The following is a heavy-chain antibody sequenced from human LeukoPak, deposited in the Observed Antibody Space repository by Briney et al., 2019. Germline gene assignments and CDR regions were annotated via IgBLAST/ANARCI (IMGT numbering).Heavy chain of an antibody. CDR1: GGSISNYY. CDR3: ARRYYFDY. V-gene: IGHV4-59*08. CDR2: IYYSGST. J-gene: IGHJ4*02. Sequence: SETLSLTCTVSGGSISNYYWNWIRQPPGKGLEWIGYIYYSGSTNCNPSLKSRVTISVDTSKNQFSLKLSSVTAADTAVYYCARRYYFDYWGQGTLVTVSS.